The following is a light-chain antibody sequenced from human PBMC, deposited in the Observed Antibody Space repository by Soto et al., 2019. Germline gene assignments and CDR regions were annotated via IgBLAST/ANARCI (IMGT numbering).Light chain of an antibody. CDR2: AVS. J-gene: IGKJ4*01. CDR3: QQANGFPVT. V-gene: IGKV1-12*01. CDR1: QGVSSW. Sequence: DIQMTHSPSSVSASVGDRVTITCRASQGVSSWLAWYQQKPGKAPNLLIYAVSNLQSGVPSRFSGSGSGTDFTLTISSLQPQDFATYYCQQANGFPVTFGGGTRVEIK.